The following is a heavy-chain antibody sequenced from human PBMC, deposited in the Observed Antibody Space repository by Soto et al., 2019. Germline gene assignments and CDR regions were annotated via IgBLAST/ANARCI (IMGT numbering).Heavy chain of an antibody. V-gene: IGHV4-30-4*01. Sequence: SETLSLTCTVSGGSIRSGDYYWSWIRQPPGKGLEWIGYIYYSGSTYYNPSLKSRVTVSVDTAKNQFSLKLSSVTAADTAVYYCARWAESMSTSCPAYGMDVWGEGIKVTVSS. J-gene: IGHJ6*04. CDR2: IYYSGST. CDR3: ARWAESMSTSCPAYGMDV. D-gene: IGHD2-2*01. CDR1: GGSIRSGDYY.